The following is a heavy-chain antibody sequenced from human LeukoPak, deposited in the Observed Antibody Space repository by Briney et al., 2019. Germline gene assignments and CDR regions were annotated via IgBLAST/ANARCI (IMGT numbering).Heavy chain of an antibody. J-gene: IGHJ4*02. CDR1: GFDFISNS. D-gene: IGHD3-16*01. V-gene: IGHV3-23*01. CDR2: ITGSGDKS. CDR3: AKWGGFGDH. Sequence: PGGSLRLSCVASGFDFISNSITWVRQPPGKRLEWVSGITGSGDKSWYLDSVKGRFTISRDNSKNTAYLEMNNLRVDDTAIYYCAKWGGFGDHWGQGTLVTVSS.